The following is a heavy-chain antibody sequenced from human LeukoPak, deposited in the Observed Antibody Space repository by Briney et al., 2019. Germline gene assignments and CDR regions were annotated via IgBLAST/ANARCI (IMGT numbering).Heavy chain of an antibody. D-gene: IGHD1-26*01. Sequence: GGSLRLSCAASGVTVSSNYMSWVRQAPGKGLEWVSEIYSDGSTYYAASVKGRFSISRDNSKNSLYLQMNSLRAEDTAVYYCARDPYSGSYGNYYYYFMDVWGKGTMVTISS. CDR1: GVTVSSNY. J-gene: IGHJ6*03. V-gene: IGHV3-53*01. CDR2: IYSDGST. CDR3: ARDPYSGSYGNYYYYFMDV.